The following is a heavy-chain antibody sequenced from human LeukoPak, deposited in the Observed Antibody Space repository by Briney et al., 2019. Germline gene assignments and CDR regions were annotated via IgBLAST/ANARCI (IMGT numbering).Heavy chain of an antibody. CDR1: GYTFTSYA. CDR2: INAGNGNT. D-gene: IGHD5-24*01. J-gene: IGHJ4*02. V-gene: IGHV1-3*03. Sequence: GASVKVSCKASGYTFTSYAMHWVRQAPGQRLEWMGWINAGNGNTKYSQEFQGRVTITADESTSTAYMELSSLRSEDTAVYYCAARRDGYNYNFDYWGQGTLVTVSS. CDR3: AARRDGYNYNFDY.